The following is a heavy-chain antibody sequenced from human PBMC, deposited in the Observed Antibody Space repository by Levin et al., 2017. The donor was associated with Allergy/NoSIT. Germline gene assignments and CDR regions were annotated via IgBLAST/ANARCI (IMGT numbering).Heavy chain of an antibody. Sequence: HSGGSLRLSCAASGFTFSSYAMHWVRQAPGKGLEWVAVISYDGSNKYYADSVKGRFTISRDNSKNTLYLQMNSLRAEDTAVYYCARGDYEGDFDYWGQGTLVTVSS. CDR1: GFTFSSYA. CDR2: ISYDGSNK. D-gene: IGHD4-17*01. J-gene: IGHJ4*02. CDR3: ARGDYEGDFDY. V-gene: IGHV3-30-3*01.